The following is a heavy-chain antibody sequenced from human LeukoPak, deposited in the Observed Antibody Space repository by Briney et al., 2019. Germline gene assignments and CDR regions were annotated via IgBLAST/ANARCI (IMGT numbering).Heavy chain of an antibody. D-gene: IGHD2-2*01. V-gene: IGHV3-7*01. CDR1: GFTFSNYW. Sequence: GGSLRLSCAGSGFTFSNYWMTWVRQAPGKGLEWVANIKQDGSERDYVDSVKGRFTISRDDAKNSLYLQMNSLRAEDTAVYYCARENGVVPAGFDYWGQGTLVTVSS. J-gene: IGHJ4*02. CDR2: IKQDGSER. CDR3: ARENGVVPAGFDY.